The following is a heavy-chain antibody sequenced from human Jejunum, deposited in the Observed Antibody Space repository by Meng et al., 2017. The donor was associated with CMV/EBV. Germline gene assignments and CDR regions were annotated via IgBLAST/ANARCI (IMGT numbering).Heavy chain of an antibody. CDR2: IYHSGST. J-gene: IGHJ4*02. V-gene: IGHV4-4*02. CDR1: GGSRSSTNW. CDR3: ARADKVRFDY. Sequence: QGQLPGSGPGRVQPSGTLSLNCAVSGGSRSSTNWWSWVRQPPGKGLEWIGEIYHSGSTNYNPSLKSRVSISVDKSKNQFSLKLSSVTAADTAVYYCARADKVRFDYWGQGTLVTVSS.